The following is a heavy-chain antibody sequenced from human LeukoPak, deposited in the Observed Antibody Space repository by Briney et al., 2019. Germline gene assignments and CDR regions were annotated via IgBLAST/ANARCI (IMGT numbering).Heavy chain of an antibody. CDR3: ARDPTGTPTFDY. CDR2: IYYSGST. CDR1: GGSISSYY. V-gene: IGHV4-59*01. J-gene: IGHJ4*02. Sequence: SETLSLTCTVSGGSISSYYWSWIRQPPGKGLEWIGYIYYSGSTNYNPSLKSRVTISVDTSKNQFSLKLSSVTAADTAVYYCARDPTGTPTFDYWGQGTLVTVSS. D-gene: IGHD1-7*01.